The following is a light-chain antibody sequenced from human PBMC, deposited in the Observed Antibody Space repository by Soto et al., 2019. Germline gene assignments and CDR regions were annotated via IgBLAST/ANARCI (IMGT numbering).Light chain of an antibody. CDR3: SSYAGSNRV. V-gene: IGLV2-8*01. CDR2: EVS. CDR1: SSDVGGYNY. Sequence: QSALTQPPSASGSPGQSVTISCTGTSSDVGGYNYVSWYQQHPGKAPKLMIYEVSKRPSGVPDRFSGSKSGNTASLTVSGLQAEDEADYYCSSYAGSNRVFGGGTKLNVL. J-gene: IGLJ2*01.